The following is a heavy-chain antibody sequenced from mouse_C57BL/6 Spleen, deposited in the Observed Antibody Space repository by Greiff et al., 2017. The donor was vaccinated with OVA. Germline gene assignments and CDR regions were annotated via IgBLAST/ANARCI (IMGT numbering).Heavy chain of an antibody. CDR1: GYTFTSYW. CDR3: ARSGYYGSSSSWFAY. CDR2: IDPSDSYT. Sequence: QVQLQQPGAELVMPGASVKLSCKASGYTFTSYWMHWVKKRPGQGLEWIGEIDPSDSYTNYNQKFKGKSTLTVDKSSSTAYMQLSSLTSEDSAVYYCARSGYYGSSSSWFAYWGQGTLVTVSA. J-gene: IGHJ3*01. V-gene: IGHV1-69*01. D-gene: IGHD1-1*01.